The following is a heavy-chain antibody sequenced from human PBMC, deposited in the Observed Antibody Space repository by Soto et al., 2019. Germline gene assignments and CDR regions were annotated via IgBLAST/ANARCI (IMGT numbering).Heavy chain of an antibody. V-gene: IGHV4-30-4*01. D-gene: IGHD3-10*01. CDR1: GGSISISDYY. Sequence: SETLSLTCTVSGGSISISDYYWSWIRQPPGKAPEWIGYIYYTGSAYYNPSLEGRVTISVHTSENQFSLNLRSLTAADTAVYYCAGLVRGSWFDPWGQGTLVTVSS. J-gene: IGHJ5*02. CDR2: IYYTGSA. CDR3: AGLVRGSWFDP.